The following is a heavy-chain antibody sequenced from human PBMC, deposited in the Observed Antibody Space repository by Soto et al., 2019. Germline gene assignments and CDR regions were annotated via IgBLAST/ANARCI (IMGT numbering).Heavy chain of an antibody. D-gene: IGHD5-12*01. Sequence: QVQLVQSGTEVKKPGSSVKVSCKASGGTFSSYAISWVRQAPGQGLEWMGGIIPMFKTTNYAQRFQARVTITADKSTSTVYMELNSLRSEDTAGYYCARDKEMATITECVSWGQGPLVTVSS. J-gene: IGHJ4*02. CDR3: ARDKEMATITECVS. CDR1: GGTFSSYA. CDR2: IIPMFKTT. V-gene: IGHV1-69*06.